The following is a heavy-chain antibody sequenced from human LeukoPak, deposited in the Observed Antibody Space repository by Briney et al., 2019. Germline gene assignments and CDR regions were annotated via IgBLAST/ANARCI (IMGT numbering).Heavy chain of an antibody. Sequence: GGSLRLSCVVSGFGFSDSYMTWIRQTPGKGLEWLAYISGSGSDICYADSVKGRFTISRDNAKNSLYLQMNSLRPDDTALYYCSTDPRLLIYWGHGTLVTVSS. CDR3: STDPRLLIY. J-gene: IGHJ4*01. CDR1: GFGFSDSY. CDR2: ISGSGSDI. V-gene: IGHV3-11*01. D-gene: IGHD2-8*01.